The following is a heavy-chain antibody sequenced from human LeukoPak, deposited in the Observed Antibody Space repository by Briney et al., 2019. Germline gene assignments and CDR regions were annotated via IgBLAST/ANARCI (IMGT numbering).Heavy chain of an antibody. D-gene: IGHD5-12*01. CDR2: IDPNSGNT. Sequence: ASVKVSCKASGYTFTGYYMHWVRQAPGQGLAWMGWIDPNSGNTNYAQKFQGRVTMTRDTSISATYMELSRLRSDDTAVYYCARPPGRDGYNRYDHWGQGTLVTVSS. J-gene: IGHJ4*02. CDR1: GYTFTGYY. CDR3: ARPPGRDGYNRYDH. V-gene: IGHV1-2*02.